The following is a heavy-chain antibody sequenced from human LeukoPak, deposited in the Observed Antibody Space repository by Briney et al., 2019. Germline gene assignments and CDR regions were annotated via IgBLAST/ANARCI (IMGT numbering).Heavy chain of an antibody. CDR1: GGSISSYY. CDR2: IYYSGST. J-gene: IGHJ4*02. Sequence: SETLSLTCTVSGGSISSYYWSWIRQPPGKGLEWVGYIYYSGSTNYNPSLKSRVTISVDTSKNQFSLKLSCVTAADTAVYYCARARPDYESSGYYPSNFDYWGQGTLVTVSS. V-gene: IGHV4-59*01. D-gene: IGHD3-22*01. CDR3: ARARPDYESSGYYPSNFDY.